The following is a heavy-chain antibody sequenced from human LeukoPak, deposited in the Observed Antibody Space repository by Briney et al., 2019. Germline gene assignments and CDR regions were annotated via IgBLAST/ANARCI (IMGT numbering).Heavy chain of an antibody. CDR2: IIPIFGTA. CDR1: GGTFSSYA. D-gene: IGHD2-15*01. J-gene: IGHJ4*02. CDR3: ARVYCSGGSCSFDY. Sequence: SVKVCCKASGGTFSSYAISWVRQAPGQGLEWMGGIIPIFGTANYAQKFQGRVTITADESTSTAYMELSSLRSEDTAVYYCARVYCSGGSCSFDYRGQGTLVTVSS. V-gene: IGHV1-69*01.